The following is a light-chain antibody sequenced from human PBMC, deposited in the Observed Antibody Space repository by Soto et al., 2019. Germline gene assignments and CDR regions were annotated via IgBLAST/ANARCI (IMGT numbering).Light chain of an antibody. CDR3: HQYYSAPQT. CDR2: WAY. V-gene: IGKV4-1*01. Sequence: IVMTQSPDFLAVSLGERATINCKSSQSVLYSPNNKTYFAWYQQNPGQPPKLLIYWAYTRESGVPGRFSGSGSGTDFTLTISSLQAEDVAVYYCHQYYSAPQTFGQGTKVEIK. J-gene: IGKJ1*01. CDR1: QSVLYSPNNKTY.